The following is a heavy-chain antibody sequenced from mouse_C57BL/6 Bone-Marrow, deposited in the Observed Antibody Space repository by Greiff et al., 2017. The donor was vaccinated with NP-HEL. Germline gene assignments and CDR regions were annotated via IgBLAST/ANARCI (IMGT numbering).Heavy chain of an antibody. V-gene: IGHV1-42*01. CDR3: ARGDGSSPFAY. J-gene: IGHJ3*01. CDR1: GYSFTGYY. CDR2: INPSTGGT. Sequence: VQLQQSGPELVKPGASVKISCKASGYSFTGYYMNWVKQSPEKSLEWIGEINPSTGGTTYNQKFKAKATLTVDKSSSIAYMQLKSLTSEDSAVYYCARGDGSSPFAYWGQGTLVTVSA. D-gene: IGHD1-1*01.